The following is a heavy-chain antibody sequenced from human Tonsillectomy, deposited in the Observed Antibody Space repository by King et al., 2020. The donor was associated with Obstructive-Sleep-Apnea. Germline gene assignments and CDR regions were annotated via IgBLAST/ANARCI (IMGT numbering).Heavy chain of an antibody. V-gene: IGHV3-21*01. D-gene: IGHD6-19*01. CDR3: AGAVAGTGSWFGWFDP. Sequence: VQLVESGGGLVKPGGSLRLSCAASGFTFSSYSMNWVRQAPGKGLEWVSSISSSSSYIYYADSVKGRFTNSRDNAKNSLYLQMNSLRAEDTAVYYCAGAVAGTGSWFGWFDPWGQGTLVTVSS. CDR2: ISSSSSYI. J-gene: IGHJ5*02. CDR1: GFTFSSYS.